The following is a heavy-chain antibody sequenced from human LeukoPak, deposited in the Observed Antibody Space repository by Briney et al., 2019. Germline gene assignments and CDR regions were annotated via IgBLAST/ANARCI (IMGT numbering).Heavy chain of an antibody. CDR1: GGSFSGFY. CDR3: ARHWTYYDYVWGSYRPYYFDY. V-gene: IGHV4-34*01. J-gene: IGHJ4*02. CDR2: INHSGST. D-gene: IGHD3-16*02. Sequence: SETLSLTCAVYGGSFSGFYWSWIRQPPGKGLEWIGEINHSGSTNYNPSLKSRVTISVDTSKNQFSLKLSSVTAADTAVYYCARHWTYYDYVWGSYRPYYFDYWGQGTLVTVSS.